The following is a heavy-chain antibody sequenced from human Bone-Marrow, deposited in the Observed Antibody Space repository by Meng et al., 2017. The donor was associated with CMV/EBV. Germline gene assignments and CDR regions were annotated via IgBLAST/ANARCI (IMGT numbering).Heavy chain of an antibody. D-gene: IGHD5-12*01. Sequence: GFSLRTSGVGVGWIRQDPGKALEWLALIYWNDNKRYSPSLRSRLTITKDTSKNQVVLTMTNMDPVDTATYYCAHRRVGSGYDPWFDPWGQGTLVTVSS. J-gene: IGHJ5*02. CDR1: GFSLRTSGVG. CDR2: IYWNDNK. V-gene: IGHV2-5*01. CDR3: AHRRVGSGYDPWFDP.